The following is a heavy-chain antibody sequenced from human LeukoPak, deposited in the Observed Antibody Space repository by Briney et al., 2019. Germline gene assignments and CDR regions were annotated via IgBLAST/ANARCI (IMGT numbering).Heavy chain of an antibody. CDR3: ARTLKYSSGWYDY. CDR2: INPNSGGT. Sequence: GASVKVSCKASGYTFTGYYMHWVRQAPGQGLEWMGWINPNSGGTNYAQKFQGRVTMTRDTSISTAYMELSRLRSDGTAVYYCARTLKYSSGWYDYWGQGTLVTVSS. CDR1: GYTFTGYY. V-gene: IGHV1-2*02. D-gene: IGHD6-19*01. J-gene: IGHJ4*02.